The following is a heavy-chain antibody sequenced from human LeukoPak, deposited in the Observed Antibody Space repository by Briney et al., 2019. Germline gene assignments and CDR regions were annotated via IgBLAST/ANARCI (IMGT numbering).Heavy chain of an antibody. CDR3: ATTGYNTKWHPDYMDV. J-gene: IGHJ6*03. CDR1: GASISSDY. D-gene: IGHD5-12*01. V-gene: IGHV4-59*01. Sequence: TSETLSLTCTVSGASISSDYWTWIRQPPGKGLEWIGFIYYRGTTNYNPSLQSRVTISIDTSKNQLSLKLSSVTAADTAVYYCATTGYNTKWHPDYMDVWGKGTTVTVSS. CDR2: IYYRGTT.